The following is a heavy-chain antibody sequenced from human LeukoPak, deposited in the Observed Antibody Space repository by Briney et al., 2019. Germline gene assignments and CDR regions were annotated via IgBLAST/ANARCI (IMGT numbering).Heavy chain of an antibody. Sequence: SETLSLTCAVYGGSFSGYYWSWIRQPPGKGLEWIEEIDHSGSTNYNPSLKSRVTIPLDTSKNQFSLKLSSVTAADTAVYYCARLYYSDSSGYYYLKVKEIVQDYWGQGTLVTVSS. CDR1: GGSFSGYY. CDR3: ARLYYSDSSGYYYLKVKEIVQDY. CDR2: IDHSGST. D-gene: IGHD3-22*01. J-gene: IGHJ4*02. V-gene: IGHV4-34*01.